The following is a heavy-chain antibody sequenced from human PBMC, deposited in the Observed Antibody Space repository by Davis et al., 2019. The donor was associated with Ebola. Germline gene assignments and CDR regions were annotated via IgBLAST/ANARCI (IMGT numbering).Heavy chain of an antibody. V-gene: IGHV3-7*04. D-gene: IGHD2/OR15-2a*01. Sequence: PGGSLRLSCVASGSTFSTHWMSWVRQAPGKGLEWVAYIKEDETEKYVDSVKGRFTISRDNAKNSIYLQMNSLRGEDTAVYYCSRGIGANTWGQGTQVTVSS. CDR1: GSTFSTHW. CDR2: IKEDETEK. CDR3: SRGIGANT. J-gene: IGHJ4*02.